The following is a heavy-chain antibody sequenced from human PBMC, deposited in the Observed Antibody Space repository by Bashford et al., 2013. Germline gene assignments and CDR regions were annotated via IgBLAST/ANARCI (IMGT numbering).Heavy chain of an antibody. Sequence: GESLKISCKGFGYNFTTYWIGWVRQMPGKGLEWMGIIYPGDSNTIYSPSFQGQVTISVDKSISTAYLQWSSLRASDTAMYYCARHCLFGSGHNWFDPGAREPWSPSPQ. D-gene: IGHD3-10*01. J-gene: IGHJ5*02. CDR3: ARHCLFGSGHNWFDP. CDR2: IYPGDSNT. CDR1: GYNFTTYW. V-gene: IGHV5-51*01.